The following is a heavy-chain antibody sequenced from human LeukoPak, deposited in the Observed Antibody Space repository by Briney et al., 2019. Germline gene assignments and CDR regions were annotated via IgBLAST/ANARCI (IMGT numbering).Heavy chain of an antibody. CDR2: IYYSGST. D-gene: IGHD3-9*01. V-gene: IGHV4-31*03. CDR3: ARMTGYDILTGEYYFDY. CDR1: GGSISSGGYY. Sequence: SETLSLTCTASGGSISSGGYYWSWIRQHPGKGLEWIGYIYYSGSTYYNPSLKSRVTISVDTSKNQFSLKLSSVTAADTAVYYCARMTGYDILTGEYYFDYWGQGTLVTVSS. J-gene: IGHJ4*02.